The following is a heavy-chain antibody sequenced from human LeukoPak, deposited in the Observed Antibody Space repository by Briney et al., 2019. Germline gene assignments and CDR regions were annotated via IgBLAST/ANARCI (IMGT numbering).Heavy chain of an antibody. CDR3: ARERTVTDAFDI. Sequence: SETLSLTCTVSGGSISNYYWTWIRQPPGKGLEWIGYIYYSGFTNYNPSLKSRVTISVDTSKNQFSLKLSSVTAADTAVYYCARERTVTDAFDIWDQGTMVTVSS. D-gene: IGHD4-17*01. CDR2: IYYSGFT. CDR1: GGSISNYY. V-gene: IGHV4-59*01. J-gene: IGHJ3*02.